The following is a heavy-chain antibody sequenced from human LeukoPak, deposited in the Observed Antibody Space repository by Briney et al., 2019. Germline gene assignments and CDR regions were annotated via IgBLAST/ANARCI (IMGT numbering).Heavy chain of an antibody. CDR3: ARVDNTDVGGY. CDR1: GFTFSSYW. D-gene: IGHD1-1*01. Sequence: GGSLRLSCAASGFTFSSYWMSWVRQAPGKGLGWVANIKQDGSEKYYVDSVKGRFTISRDNAKNSLYLQMDSLRDEDTAVSYCARVDNTDVGGYWGQGTLVTVSS. V-gene: IGHV3-7*01. J-gene: IGHJ4*02. CDR2: IKQDGSEK.